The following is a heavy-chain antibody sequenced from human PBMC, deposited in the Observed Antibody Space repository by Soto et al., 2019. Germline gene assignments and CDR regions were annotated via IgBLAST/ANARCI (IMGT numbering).Heavy chain of an antibody. CDR3: ARDLPLILPSLDV. V-gene: IGHV3-30*03. Sequence: GGSLRLSCTASGFTFSNYGMHWVRQAPGKGLEWVTVMSSDGSNKCFADSVKGRFTISRDNSKNTLYLQMNSLRAEDTAVYYCARDLPLILPSLDVWGQGTTVTVSS. CDR1: GFTFSNYG. D-gene: IGHD3-3*02. CDR2: MSSDGSNK. J-gene: IGHJ6*02.